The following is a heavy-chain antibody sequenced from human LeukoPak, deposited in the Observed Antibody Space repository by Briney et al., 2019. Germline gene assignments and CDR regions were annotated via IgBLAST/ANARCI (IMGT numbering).Heavy chain of an antibody. J-gene: IGHJ4*02. CDR2: ISGSGGST. Sequence: PGGSLRLSCAASGFTFSSYAMNWVRQAPGKGLEWVSAISGSGGSTYYADSVKGRFTISRDNSKNTLYLQMNSLRAEDTAVYYCAKGRNYGDYEAIFDYWGQGTLVTVSS. CDR3: AKGRNYGDYEAIFDY. CDR1: GFTFSSYA. D-gene: IGHD4-17*01. V-gene: IGHV3-23*01.